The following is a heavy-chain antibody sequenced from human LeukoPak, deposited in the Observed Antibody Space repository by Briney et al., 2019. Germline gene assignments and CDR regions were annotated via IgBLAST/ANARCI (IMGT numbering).Heavy chain of an antibody. CDR2: IIPIFGTA. D-gene: IGHD1-26*01. Sequence: ASVKVSCKASGGTFSSYAISWVRQAPGQGLEWMGGIIPIFGTANYAQKFQGRVTITADESTSTAYMELSSLRSEDTAVYYCARGRLTSGSSLLFDYWGQGTLVTVSS. CDR1: GGTFSSYA. J-gene: IGHJ4*02. CDR3: ARGRLTSGSSLLFDY. V-gene: IGHV1-69*01.